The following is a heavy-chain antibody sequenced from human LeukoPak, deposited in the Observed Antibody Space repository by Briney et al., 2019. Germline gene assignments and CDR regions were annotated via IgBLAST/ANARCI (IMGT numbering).Heavy chain of an antibody. J-gene: IGHJ4*02. D-gene: IGHD4-17*01. CDR1: GFTVSSNY. CDR2: ISGSGGST. V-gene: IGHV3-23*01. CDR3: AKDMATVTPSHFDY. Sequence: PGGSLRLSCAASGFTVSSNYMSWVRQAPGKGLEWVSAISGSGGSTYYADSVKGRFTISRDNSKNTLYLQMNSLRAEDTAVYYCAKDMATVTPSHFDYWGQGTLVTVSS.